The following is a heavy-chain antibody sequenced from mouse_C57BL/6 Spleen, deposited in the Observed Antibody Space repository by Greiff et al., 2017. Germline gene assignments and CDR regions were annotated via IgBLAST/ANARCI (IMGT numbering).Heavy chain of an antibody. V-gene: IGHV1-74*01. CDR3: ARSNYGLAWFAY. Sequence: QVQLKQPGAELVKPGASVKVSCKASGYTFTSYWMHWVKQRPGQGLEWIGRIHPSDSDTNYNQKLKGKATLTVDQSSSTAYMQLSSQTSEASAVYYCARSNYGLAWFAYWGQGTLVTVSA. CDR2: IHPSDSDT. J-gene: IGHJ3*01. CDR1: GYTFTSYW. D-gene: IGHD2-5*01.